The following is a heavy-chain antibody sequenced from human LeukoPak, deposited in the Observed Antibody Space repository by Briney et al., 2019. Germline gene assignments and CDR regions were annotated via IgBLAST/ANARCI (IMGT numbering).Heavy chain of an antibody. Sequence: SETLSLTCTVSGGSISSYYWSWIRQPPGKGLEWIGYINYSGSTDYSPSLNSRATISVDTSKNQFSLNLSSLTAADTAVYYCVRSDFWSGYPLFYYYYMDVWGKGTTVTVSS. CDR1: GGSISSYY. V-gene: IGHV4-59*01. J-gene: IGHJ6*03. D-gene: IGHD3-3*01. CDR2: INYSGST. CDR3: VRSDFWSGYPLFYYYYMDV.